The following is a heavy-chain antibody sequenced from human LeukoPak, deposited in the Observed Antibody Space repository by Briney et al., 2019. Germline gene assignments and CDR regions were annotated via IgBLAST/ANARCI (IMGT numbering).Heavy chain of an antibody. CDR2: IYPGDSDT. D-gene: IGHD2-2*01. V-gene: IGHV5-51*01. J-gene: IGHJ6*02. Sequence: GESLKISCKGSGYSFTSYWIGWVRQMPGKGLEWMGIIYPGDSDTRHSPSFQGQVTISADKSISTAYLQWSSLKASDTAMYYCARHAQDIVVVPAAMDYYGMDVWGQGTTVTVSS. CDR1: GYSFTSYW. CDR3: ARHAQDIVVVPAAMDYYGMDV.